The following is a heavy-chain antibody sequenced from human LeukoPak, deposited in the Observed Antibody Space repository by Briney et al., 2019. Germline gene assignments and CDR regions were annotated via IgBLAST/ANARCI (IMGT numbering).Heavy chain of an antibody. Sequence: PSETLSLTCTVSGGSISSGSYYWSWIRQPAGKGLEWIGRIYTSGSTNYNPSLKSRVTISVDTSKNQFSLKLSSVTAADTAVYYCASSPYYYDSPGCFDYWGQGTLVTVSS. CDR3: ASSPYYYDSPGCFDY. CDR1: GGSISSGSYY. V-gene: IGHV4-61*02. J-gene: IGHJ4*02. CDR2: IYTSGST. D-gene: IGHD3-22*01.